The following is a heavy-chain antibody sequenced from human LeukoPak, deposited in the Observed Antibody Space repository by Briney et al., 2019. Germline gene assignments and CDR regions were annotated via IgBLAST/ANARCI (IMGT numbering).Heavy chain of an antibody. CDR2: INHSGST. CDR1: GGSFSGYY. Sequence: ASETLSLTCAVYGGSFSGYYWSWIRQPPGKGLEWIGEINHSGSTNYNPSLKSRVTISVDTSKNQFSLKLSSVTAADTAVYYCARVGLYYDFWSGYYKGTYFDYWGQGTLVTVSS. J-gene: IGHJ4*02. V-gene: IGHV4-34*01. CDR3: ARVGLYYDFWSGYYKGTYFDY. D-gene: IGHD3-3*01.